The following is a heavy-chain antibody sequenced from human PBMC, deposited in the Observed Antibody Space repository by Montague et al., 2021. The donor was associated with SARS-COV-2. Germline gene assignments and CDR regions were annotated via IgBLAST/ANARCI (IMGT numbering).Heavy chain of an antibody. CDR3: ARRHDYWDSSGQRRNFDY. V-gene: IGHV4-39*01. CDR2: ISYHGNT. J-gene: IGHJ4*02. CDR1: GDSISSSSYD. Sequence: SETLSLTCTVSGDSISSSSYDWGWIRRPPGKGLEWIGHISYHGNTNYNPSLKSRVTISIDTSRNQFSLKVSSVTATDTAIYYCARRHDYWDSSGQRRNFDYWGQGTLVTVSS. D-gene: IGHD3-22*01.